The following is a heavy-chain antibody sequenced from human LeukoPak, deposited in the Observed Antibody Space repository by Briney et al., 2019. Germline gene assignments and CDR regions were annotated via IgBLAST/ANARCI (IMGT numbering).Heavy chain of an antibody. D-gene: IGHD3-9*01. Sequence: GGSLRLSCAASGFTLDDYAMHWVRQAPGKGLEWVSGISWNSGSIGYADSVKGRLTISRDNSKNTLYLQMNSLRAEDTAVYYCAKDPELRYSHDFDYWGQGTLVTVSS. CDR2: ISWNSGSI. CDR3: AKDPELRYSHDFDY. CDR1: GFTLDDYA. J-gene: IGHJ4*02. V-gene: IGHV3-9*01.